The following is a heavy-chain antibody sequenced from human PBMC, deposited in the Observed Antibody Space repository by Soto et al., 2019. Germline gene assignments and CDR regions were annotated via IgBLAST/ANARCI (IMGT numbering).Heavy chain of an antibody. V-gene: IGHV1-2*04. CDR2: INPNSGGT. D-gene: IGHD1-26*01. J-gene: IGHJ4*02. CDR3: ARGHEWELQRWFDY. CDR1: GYTFTGYY. Sequence: ASVKVSCKASGYTFTGYYMHWARQAPGQGLEWMGWINPNSGGTNYAQKFQGWVTMTRDTSISTAYMELSSLTSDDTAVYYCARGHEWELQRWFDYWGQGTLVTVSS.